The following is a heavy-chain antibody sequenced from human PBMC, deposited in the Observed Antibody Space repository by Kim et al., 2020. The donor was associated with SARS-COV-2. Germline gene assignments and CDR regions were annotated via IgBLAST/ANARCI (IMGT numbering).Heavy chain of an antibody. CDR1: GFTFSSYA. Sequence: GGSLRLSCAASGFTFSSYAMHWVRQAPGKGLEWVAVISYDGSNKYYADSVKGRFTISRDNSKNTLYLQMNSLRAEDTAVYYCARFGGAANLAVAGPWGQGTLVTVSS. CDR3: ARFGGAANLAVAGP. CDR2: ISYDGSNK. J-gene: IGHJ5*02. V-gene: IGHV3-30*04. D-gene: IGHD6-19*01.